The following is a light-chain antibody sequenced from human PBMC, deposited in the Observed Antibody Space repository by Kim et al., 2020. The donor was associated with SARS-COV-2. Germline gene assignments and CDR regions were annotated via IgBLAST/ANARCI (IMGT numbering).Light chain of an antibody. CDR2: DAS. Sequence: LSPGERATLSCRASQSVSSYLAWYQQNPGQAPRLLLYDASNRATGIPARFSGSGSGTDFTLTISSLEPEDFAVYYCQQRSNWPLTFGGGTKVDIK. J-gene: IGKJ4*01. CDR1: QSVSSY. V-gene: IGKV3-11*01. CDR3: QQRSNWPLT.